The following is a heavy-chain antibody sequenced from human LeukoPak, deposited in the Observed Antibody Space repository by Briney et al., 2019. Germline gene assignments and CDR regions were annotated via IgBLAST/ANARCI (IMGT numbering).Heavy chain of an antibody. CDR1: RFIFSSYH. CDR3: ARGTNWSPLDFDY. V-gene: IGHV3-21*01. D-gene: IGHD1-20*01. CDR2: ISSSNSFI. Sequence: GGSLRLSCAASRFIFSSYHMHWVRQPPGKGLEWVSSISSSNSFIYYADSMKGRFTISRDNAKNSLYLQMNSLKAEDTAVYYCARGTNWSPLDFDYWGQGTLVTVSS. J-gene: IGHJ4*02.